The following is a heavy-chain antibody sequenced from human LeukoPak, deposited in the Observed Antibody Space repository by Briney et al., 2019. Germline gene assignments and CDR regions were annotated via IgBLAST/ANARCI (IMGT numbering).Heavy chain of an antibody. J-gene: IGHJ4*02. CDR2: ISGSGGST. Sequence: GGSLRLSCAPSGFTFSNYALRWVRPAAGKGLEGVSAISGSGGSTYYADSVKERSPISRDHSKNTVYPQTNRLRAEDRAIYYCAKMYCSSTSCYTGTVLDYWGQGTLVTVSS. D-gene: IGHD2-2*01. V-gene: IGHV3-23*01. CDR1: GFTFSNYA. CDR3: AKMYCSSTSCYTGTVLDY.